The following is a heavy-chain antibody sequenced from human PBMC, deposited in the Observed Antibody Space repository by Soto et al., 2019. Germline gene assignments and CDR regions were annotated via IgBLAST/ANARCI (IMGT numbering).Heavy chain of an antibody. V-gene: IGHV4-30-4*02. CDR1: GDSISSRDYY. CDR3: ARLNPETSLSSFDS. CDR2: IYYSGST. D-gene: IGHD4-17*01. Sequence: PSDTLSLTCTVSGDSISSRDYYWIGIRQSPGEGLEWIGYIYYSGSTYYNPSLKNRVTISVDTSKNHLSLKMNSVTAADTDVYYCARLNPETSLSSFDSCG. J-gene: IGHJ4*03.